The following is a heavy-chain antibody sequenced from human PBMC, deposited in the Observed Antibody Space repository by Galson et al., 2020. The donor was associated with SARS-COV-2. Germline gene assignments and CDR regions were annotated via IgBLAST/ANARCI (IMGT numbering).Heavy chain of an antibody. CDR2: VGVSGGKT. V-gene: IGHV3-23*01. J-gene: IGHJ5*02. CDR1: GFTFSSYG. CDR3: AKKRGPGKAPCYH. D-gene: IGHD3-10*01. Sequence: GGSLRLSCAASGFTFSSYGLTWVRQAPGKGLKWVSAVGVSGGKTYYAASVKGRLTISRDNSKNPLYLQMRSLSAEDTAVYDLAKKRGPGKAPCYHCGQGTLVTVSS.